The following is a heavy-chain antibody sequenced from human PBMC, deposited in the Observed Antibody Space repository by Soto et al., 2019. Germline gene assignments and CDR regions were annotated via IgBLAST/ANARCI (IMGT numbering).Heavy chain of an antibody. CDR1: GGSISSGGYY. J-gene: IGHJ3*02. CDR2: IYYSGST. Sequence: RSLTCTVSGGSISSGGYYWSWIRQHPGKGLEWIGYIYYSGSTYYNPSLKSRVTISVDTSKNQFSLKLSSVTAADTAVYYCARAPGYSSSTPSDPFDIWGQGTMVTVSS. CDR3: ARAPGYSSSTPSDPFDI. D-gene: IGHD6-6*01. V-gene: IGHV4-31*03.